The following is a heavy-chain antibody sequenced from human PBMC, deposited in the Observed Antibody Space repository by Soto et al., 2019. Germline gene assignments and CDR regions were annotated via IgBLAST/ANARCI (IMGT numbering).Heavy chain of an antibody. Sequence: SETLSLTCTVSGDSVTSGPYYWSWIRQPPGKGLEWIGYIYYSRTTNYNSSLKSRVTISVDTSKNQFSLILRSVTAADTAVYYCARDPLLWFGDLNSYFYYGMDVWGQGTTVTVSS. J-gene: IGHJ6*02. D-gene: IGHD3-10*01. CDR3: ARDPLLWFGDLNSYFYYGMDV. CDR1: GDSVTSGPYY. CDR2: IYYSRTT. V-gene: IGHV4-61*01.